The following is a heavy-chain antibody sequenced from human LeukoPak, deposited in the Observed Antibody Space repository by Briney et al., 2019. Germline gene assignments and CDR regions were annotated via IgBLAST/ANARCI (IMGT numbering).Heavy chain of an antibody. V-gene: IGHV1-69*13. CDR1: GYTFTSYY. J-gene: IGHJ6*02. Sequence: ASVKVSCKASGYTFTSYYMHWVRQAPGQGLEWMGGIIPIFGTANYAQKFQGRVTITADESTSTAYMELSSLRSEDTAVYYCARDQDYALRGVWGQGTTVTVSS. CDR2: IIPIFGTA. CDR3: ARDQDYALRGV. D-gene: IGHD4-17*01.